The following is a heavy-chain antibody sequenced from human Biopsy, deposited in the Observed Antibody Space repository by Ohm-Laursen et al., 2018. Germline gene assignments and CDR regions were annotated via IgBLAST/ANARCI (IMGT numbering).Heavy chain of an antibody. CDR3: TRKEDYNFVIGPPGDH. Sequence: GASVKVSCKASGFTFTQFFIHWIRQAPGQGLVWMGVVKASDGTKRYAHEFQGRVTMTRDTSTNTAYVGLSSLTYEDTATYYCTRKEDYNFVIGPPGDHGGQGTPVTASS. D-gene: IGHD5-24*01. CDR1: GFTFTQFF. J-gene: IGHJ5*02. CDR2: VKASDGTK. V-gene: IGHV1-46*01.